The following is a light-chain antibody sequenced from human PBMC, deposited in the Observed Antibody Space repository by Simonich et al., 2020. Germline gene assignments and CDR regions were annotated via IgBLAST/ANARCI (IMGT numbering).Light chain of an antibody. J-gene: IGLJ2*01. V-gene: IGLV2-8*01. CDR3: SSYTSSSLVV. CDR2: EVS. Sequence: QSALTQPPSASGSPGQSVTISCTGTSSDVGGYHYVSWYQQHPGKAPKLMIYEVSKRPSGVTDRFAGSKSGNTASLTVSGLQAEDEADYYCSSYTSSSLVVFGGGTKLTVL. CDR1: SSDVGGYHY.